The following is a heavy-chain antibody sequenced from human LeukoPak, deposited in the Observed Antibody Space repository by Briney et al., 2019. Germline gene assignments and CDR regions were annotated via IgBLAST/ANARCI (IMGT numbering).Heavy chain of an antibody. J-gene: IGHJ6*02. V-gene: IGHV1-2*02. Sequence: ASVKVSCKASGYTFTGYYMHWVRQAPGQGLEWMGWINPNSGGTNYAQKFQGRVTMTRDTSISTAYMELSRLRSDDTAVYYCARGLGIMDDFWCGYYKAYYYYGMDVWGQGTTVTVSS. CDR2: INPNSGGT. CDR3: ARGLGIMDDFWCGYYKAYYYYGMDV. CDR1: GYTFTGYY. D-gene: IGHD3-3*01.